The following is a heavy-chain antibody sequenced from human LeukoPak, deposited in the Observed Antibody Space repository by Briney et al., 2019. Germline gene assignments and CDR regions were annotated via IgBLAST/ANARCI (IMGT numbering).Heavy chain of an antibody. CDR2: INHSGST. V-gene: IGHV4-34*01. Sequence: SETLSLTCAVYGGSFSGYYWSWIRQPPGKGLEWIGEINHSGSTNYNPSLKSRVTISVDTSKNQFSLKLSSVTAADTAVYYCARAGYDSSGYHDWGQGTLVTVSS. D-gene: IGHD3-22*01. J-gene: IGHJ4*02. CDR3: ARAGYDSSGYHD. CDR1: GGSFSGYY.